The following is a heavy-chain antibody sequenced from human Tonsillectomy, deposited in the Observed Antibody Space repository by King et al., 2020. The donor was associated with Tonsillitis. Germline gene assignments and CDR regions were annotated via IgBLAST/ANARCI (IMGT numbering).Heavy chain of an antibody. J-gene: IGHJ4*02. CDR2: IYYRGST. CDR3: AREDNYYFDY. D-gene: IGHD1-1*01. Sequence: QLQESGPGLVKPSETLSLTCTVSGGSISSYYWSWIRQPPGKGLEWIGYIYYRGSTNYNPSLQSRVTISVDTSKNQFSLKLSSVTAADTAVYYCAREDNYYFDYWGQGTLVTVSS. CDR1: GGSISSYY. V-gene: IGHV4-59*01.